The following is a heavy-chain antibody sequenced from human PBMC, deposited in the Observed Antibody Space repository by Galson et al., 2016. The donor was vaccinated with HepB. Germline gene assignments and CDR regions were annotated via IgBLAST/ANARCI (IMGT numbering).Heavy chain of an antibody. Sequence: SLRLSCAASGFTFSRFAMSWVRQAPGKGLEWVSGIGTAGNDRYYADSVRGRFTISRDNSENRLFLQIKSLRAEDTGLYYCAKGSTAVMSNYYHYALDVWGQGTTVTVSS. V-gene: IGHV3-23*01. J-gene: IGHJ6*02. CDR2: IGTAGNDR. CDR3: AKGSTAVMSNYYHYALDV. D-gene: IGHD3-10*01. CDR1: GFTFSRFA.